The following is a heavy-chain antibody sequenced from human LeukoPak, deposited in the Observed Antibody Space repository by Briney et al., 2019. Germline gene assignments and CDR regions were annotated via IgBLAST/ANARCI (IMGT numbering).Heavy chain of an antibody. V-gene: IGHV4-34*01. Sequence: SETLSLTSAVYGGSFSGYYWSWIRQPPGKGLEWIGEINHSGSTNYNPSLKSRVTISVDTSKNQFSLKLSSVTAADTAVYYCARGRRGIGGDLIYGMDVWGKGTTVTVSS. D-gene: IGHD2-21*02. J-gene: IGHJ6*04. CDR3: ARGRRGIGGDLIYGMDV. CDR2: INHSGST. CDR1: GGSFSGYY.